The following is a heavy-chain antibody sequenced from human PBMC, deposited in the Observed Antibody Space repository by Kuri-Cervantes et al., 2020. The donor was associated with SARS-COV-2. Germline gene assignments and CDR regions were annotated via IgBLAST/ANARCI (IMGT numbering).Heavy chain of an antibody. V-gene: IGHV4-38-2*01. D-gene: IGHD1-26*01. CDR2: IYHSGST. J-gene: IGHJ4*02. CDR3: ASLSIVGATSADY. CDR1: GYSISSGYY. Sequence: GSLRLSCAVSGYSISSGYYWGWIRQPPGKGLEWIGSIYHSGSTYYNPSLKSRATISVDTSKNQFSLKLSSVTAADTAVYYCASLSIVGATSADYWGQGILVTVSS.